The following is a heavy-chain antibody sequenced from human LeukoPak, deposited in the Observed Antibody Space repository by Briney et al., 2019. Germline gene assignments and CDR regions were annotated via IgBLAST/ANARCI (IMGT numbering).Heavy chain of an antibody. J-gene: IGHJ4*02. CDR3: ARSLIVASEDY. CDR1: GFRFDSFY. CDR2: ISASGAVP. D-gene: IGHD3-22*01. V-gene: IGHV3-11*04. Sequence: GGSLRLSCAASGFRFDSFYMGWIRQVPGKGLDYIALISASGAVPYYAESVKGRFTISRDNAKNSVSLQMNSLSVDDTAIYYCARSLIVASEDYWGQGTQVTVSS.